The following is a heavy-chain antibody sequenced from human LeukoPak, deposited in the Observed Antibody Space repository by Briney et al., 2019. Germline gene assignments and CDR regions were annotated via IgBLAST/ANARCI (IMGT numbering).Heavy chain of an antibody. D-gene: IGHD1-1*01. CDR3: ARVAKERVGGVYYFDY. Sequence: GGSLRLSCAASGFTFSDYDMHWVRHATGKGLEWVSAIGTAGDTYYTGSVKGRFTISRENGKNSLYLQMNSLRAGDTAVYYCARVAKERVGGVYYFDYWGQGTLVTVSS. CDR2: IGTAGDT. J-gene: IGHJ4*02. CDR1: GFTFSDYD. V-gene: IGHV3-13*01.